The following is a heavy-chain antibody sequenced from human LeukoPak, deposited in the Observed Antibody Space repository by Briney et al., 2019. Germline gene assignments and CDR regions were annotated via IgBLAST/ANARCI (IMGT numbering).Heavy chain of an antibody. CDR1: GGSISTSNYY. V-gene: IGHV4-39*07. J-gene: IGHJ3*02. Sequence: SETLSLTCTVSGGSISTSNYYWGWIRQPPGKGLEWIGSFYYSGSPYYNPSLKSRVTISVDTSKNQFSLKLSSVTAADTAVYYCARLGYDSSGYLGNDAFDIWGQGTMVTVSS. CDR2: FYYSGSP. D-gene: IGHD3-22*01. CDR3: ARLGYDSSGYLGNDAFDI.